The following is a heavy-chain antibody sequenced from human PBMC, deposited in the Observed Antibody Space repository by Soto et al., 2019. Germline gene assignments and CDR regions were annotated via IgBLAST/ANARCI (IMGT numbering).Heavy chain of an antibody. Sequence: EVQLVESGGDLVXXGXSLRLSCAVSGFTVSSNYMSWVRQAPGKGLEWVSVIYSAGSTYYADSVKGRFTISRDNSKNTLYLQRNSLRADDTAVYYCARGYNRGFDYWGQGTLATVSS. D-gene: IGHD5-12*01. J-gene: IGHJ4*02. V-gene: IGHV3-66*01. CDR3: ARGYNRGFDY. CDR1: GFTVSSNY. CDR2: IYSAGST.